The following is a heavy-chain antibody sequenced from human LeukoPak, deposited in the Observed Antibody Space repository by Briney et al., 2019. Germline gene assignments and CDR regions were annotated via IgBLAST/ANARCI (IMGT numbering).Heavy chain of an antibody. J-gene: IGHJ4*02. Sequence: GGSLRLSCAASGSTVSSNYMSWVRQAPGKGLEWVSVIYSGGSTYYADSVKGRFTISRDNSKNTLYLQINSLRAEDTAVYYCARDKQSDFWSGSFSDWGQGTLVTVSS. CDR1: GSTVSSNY. V-gene: IGHV3-53*01. CDR2: IYSGGST. D-gene: IGHD3-3*01. CDR3: ARDKQSDFWSGSFSD.